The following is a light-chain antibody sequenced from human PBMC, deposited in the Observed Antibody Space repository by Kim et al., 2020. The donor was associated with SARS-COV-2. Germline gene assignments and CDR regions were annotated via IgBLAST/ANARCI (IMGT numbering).Light chain of an antibody. CDR1: SLRSYY. CDR3: NSRDSNDYVV. Sequence: VALGQTVRITCQGKSLRSYYATWYQQKPGQAPKVVIYGKDNRPSGVPDRFSGSSSGNTAYLTITGTQAGDEADYYCNSRDSNDYVVFGGGTQLTVL. V-gene: IGLV3-19*01. CDR2: GKD. J-gene: IGLJ2*01.